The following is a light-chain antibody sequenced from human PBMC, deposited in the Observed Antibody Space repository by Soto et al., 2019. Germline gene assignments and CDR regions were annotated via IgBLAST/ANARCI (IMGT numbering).Light chain of an antibody. J-gene: IGKJ4*01. Sequence: EIVLTQSPATLSLSPGERATLSCRASQSVSSYLAWYQQKPGQAPRLLLYDASNRATGIPARFSGSGSGTDFALTISSLEPGDFAVYYCQQRSNWPPGATFGGGTKVEIK. CDR2: DAS. CDR1: QSVSSY. CDR3: QQRSNWPPGAT. V-gene: IGKV3-11*01.